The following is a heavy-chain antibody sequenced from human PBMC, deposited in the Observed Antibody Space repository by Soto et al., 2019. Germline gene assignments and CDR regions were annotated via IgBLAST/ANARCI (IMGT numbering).Heavy chain of an antibody. CDR3: ASRYSSSSFFDY. D-gene: IGHD6-6*01. Sequence: SVKVSCKASGGTFSSYTISWVRQAPGQGLEWMGRIIPILGIANYAQKFQGRVTITADKSTSTVYMELSSLRSEDTAVYYCASRYSSSSFFDYWGQGTLVTVSS. CDR1: GGTFSSYT. CDR2: IIPILGIA. V-gene: IGHV1-69*02. J-gene: IGHJ4*02.